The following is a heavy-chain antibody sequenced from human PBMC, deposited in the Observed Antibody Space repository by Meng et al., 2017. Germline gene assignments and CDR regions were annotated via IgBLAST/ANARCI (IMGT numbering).Heavy chain of an antibody. Sequence: GESLKISCAASGFTFDDYAMHWVRQAPGKGLEWVSLISWDGGSTYYADSVKGRFTISRDNSKNSLYLQMSSLRAEDTALYYCAKDNEYSSSGGAFDIWGQGTMVTVSS. CDR3: AKDNEYSSSGGAFDI. CDR1: GFTFDDYA. CDR2: ISWDGGST. J-gene: IGHJ3*02. V-gene: IGHV3-43D*04. D-gene: IGHD6-6*01.